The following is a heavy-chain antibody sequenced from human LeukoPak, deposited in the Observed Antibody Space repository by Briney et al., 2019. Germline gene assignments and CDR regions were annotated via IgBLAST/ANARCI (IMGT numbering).Heavy chain of an antibody. V-gene: IGHV3-23*01. CDR3: AKVGRILRFGESGYFDY. CDR1: GFTFSSYA. Sequence: GGSLRLSCAASGFTFSSYAMSWVRQAPGKGLEWVSAISGSGGSTYYADSVKGRFTISRDNSKNTLYLQMNSLRAEDTAVYYCAKVGRILRFGESGYFDYWGQGTLVTVSS. D-gene: IGHD3-10*01. CDR2: ISGSGGST. J-gene: IGHJ4*02.